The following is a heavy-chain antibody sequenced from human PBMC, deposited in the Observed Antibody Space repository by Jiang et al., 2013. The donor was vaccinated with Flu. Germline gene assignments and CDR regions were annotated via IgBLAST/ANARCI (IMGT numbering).Heavy chain of an antibody. CDR1: TFSSYW. CDR2: IKQDGSEK. J-gene: IGHJ5*02. Sequence: TFSSYWMSWVRQAPGKGLEWVANIKQDGSEKYYVDSVKGRFTISRDNAKNSLYLQMNSLRAEDTAVYYCARPRGYSGYDHQFDWFDPWGQGTLVTVSS. V-gene: IGHV3-7*01. D-gene: IGHD5-12*01. CDR3: ARPRGYSGYDHQFDWFDP.